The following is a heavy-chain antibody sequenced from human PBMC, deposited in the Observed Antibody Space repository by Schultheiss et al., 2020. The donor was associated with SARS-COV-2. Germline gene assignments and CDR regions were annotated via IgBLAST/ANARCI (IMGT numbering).Heavy chain of an antibody. CDR3: ARDAAGDYVSLYYYYGMDV. V-gene: IGHV3-30*04. D-gene: IGHD4-17*01. CDR2: ISYDGSNK. Sequence: GGSMRLSCAASGFTFSSYAMHWVRQAPGKGLEWVAVISYDGSNKYYADSVKGRFTISRDNSKNTLYLQMNSLRAEDTAVYYCARDAAGDYVSLYYYYGMDVWGQGTTVTVSS. J-gene: IGHJ6*02. CDR1: GFTFSSYA.